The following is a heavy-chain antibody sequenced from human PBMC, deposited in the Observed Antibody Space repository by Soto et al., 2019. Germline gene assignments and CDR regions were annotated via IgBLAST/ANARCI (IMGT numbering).Heavy chain of an antibody. D-gene: IGHD2-21*02. CDR2: INPSGGST. Sequence: ASVKVSCKASGYTFTSYYMHWVRQAPGQGLEWMGIINPSGGSTSYAQKFQGRVTMTRDTSTSTVYMELSSLRSEDTAVYYCAASGVTAVRWFDHWGQGTLVTVSS. CDR1: GYTFTSYY. CDR3: AASGVTAVRWFDH. V-gene: IGHV1-46*01. J-gene: IGHJ5*02.